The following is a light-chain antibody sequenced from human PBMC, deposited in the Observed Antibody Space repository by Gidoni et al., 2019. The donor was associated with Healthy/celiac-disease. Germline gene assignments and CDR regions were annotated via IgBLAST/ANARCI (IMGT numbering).Light chain of an antibody. V-gene: IGKV1-9*01. J-gene: IGKJ3*01. CDR3: QQEGFT. Sequence: SASVGDRVTITCRASQGISSYLAWYQQKPGKAPKLLIYAASTLQSGVPSRFSGSGSGTEFTLTISSLQPEDFATYYCQQEGFTFGPGTKVDIK. CDR1: QGISSY. CDR2: AAS.